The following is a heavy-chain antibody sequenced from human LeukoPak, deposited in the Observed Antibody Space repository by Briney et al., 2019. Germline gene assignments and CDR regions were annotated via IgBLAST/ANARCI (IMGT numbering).Heavy chain of an antibody. V-gene: IGHV4-39*07. Sequence: SETLSLTCTVSGGSTSSSSYYWGWIRQPPGKGLEWIGSIYYSGSTYYNPSLKSRVTISVDTSKNQFSLKLSSVTAADTAVYYCARDNSVRDEAWWFNPWGQGTLVTVSS. CDR2: IYYSGST. D-gene: IGHD5-24*01. CDR1: GGSTSSSSYY. CDR3: ARDNSVRDEAWWFNP. J-gene: IGHJ5*02.